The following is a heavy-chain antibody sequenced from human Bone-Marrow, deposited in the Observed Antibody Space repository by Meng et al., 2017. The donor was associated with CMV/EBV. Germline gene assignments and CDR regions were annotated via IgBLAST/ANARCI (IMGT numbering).Heavy chain of an antibody. CDR1: GGSIASGGYS. CDR2: IYPSGST. Sequence: VSGGSIASGGYSWSWIRQPPGKGLEWIGHIYPSGSTFYIPSLKSRVTVSLDRSKNQLSLKVASVTAADTAVYYCVRQVPATVFWFDPWGQGTLVTVSS. J-gene: IGHJ5*02. CDR3: VRQVPATVFWFDP. D-gene: IGHD2-2*01. V-gene: IGHV4-30-2*01.